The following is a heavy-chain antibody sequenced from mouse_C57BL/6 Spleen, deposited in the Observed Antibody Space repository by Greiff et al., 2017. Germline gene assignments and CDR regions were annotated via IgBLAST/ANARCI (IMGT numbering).Heavy chain of an antibody. CDR3: ARLTTAWYFDV. CDR2: IHPNSGST. D-gene: IGHD1-2*01. CDR1: GYTFTSYW. J-gene: IGHJ1*03. V-gene: IGHV1-64*01. Sequence: QVQLKQPGAELVKPGASVKLSCKASGYTFTSYWMHWVKQRPGQGLEWIGMIHPNSGSTNYNEKFKSKATLTVDKSSSTAYMQLSSLTSEDSAVYYCARLTTAWYFDVWGTGTTVTVSS.